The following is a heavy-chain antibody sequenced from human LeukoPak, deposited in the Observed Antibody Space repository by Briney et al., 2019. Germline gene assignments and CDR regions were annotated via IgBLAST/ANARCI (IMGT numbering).Heavy chain of an antibody. CDR3: AKGADYGETFDC. CDR2: IRYDGSNK. J-gene: IGHJ4*02. CDR1: GFTFSSYG. D-gene: IGHD4-17*01. V-gene: IGHV3-30*02. Sequence: GGSLRLSCAASGFTFSSYGMHWVRQAPGKGLEWVAFIRYDGSNKYYADSVKGRFTISRDNSKNTLYLQMNSLRAEDTAVYYCAKGADYGETFDCWGQGTLVTVSS.